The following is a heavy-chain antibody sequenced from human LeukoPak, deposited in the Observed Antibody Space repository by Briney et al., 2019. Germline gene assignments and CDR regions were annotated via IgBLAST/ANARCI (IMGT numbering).Heavy chain of an antibody. V-gene: IGHV3-53*04. Sequence: GGSLRLSCAASGFTVSSNYMSWVRQAPGKGLEWVSVIYSGGSTYYADSVKGRFTISRHNSKNTLYLQMNSLRAEDTAVYYCARDLGYYGSGNLDPWGQGTLVTVSS. CDR3: ARDLGYYGSGNLDP. J-gene: IGHJ5*02. D-gene: IGHD3-10*01. CDR1: GFTVSSNY. CDR2: IYSGGST.